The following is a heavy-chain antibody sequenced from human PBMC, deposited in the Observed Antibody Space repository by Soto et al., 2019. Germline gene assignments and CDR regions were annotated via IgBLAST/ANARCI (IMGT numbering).Heavy chain of an antibody. J-gene: IGHJ4*02. CDR3: ARFFYDSSGYDY. V-gene: IGHV3-33*01. D-gene: IGHD3-22*01. CDR2: IWYDGSNK. CDR1: GFTFSSYG. Sequence: GGSLRLSCAASGFTFSSYGMHWVRQAPGKGLEWVAVIWYDGSNKYYADSVKGRFTISRDNSKNTLYLQMNSLRAEDTAVYYCARFFYDSSGYDYWGQGTLVTVSS.